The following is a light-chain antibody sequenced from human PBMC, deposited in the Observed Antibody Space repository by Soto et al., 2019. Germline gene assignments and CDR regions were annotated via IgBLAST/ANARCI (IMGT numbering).Light chain of an antibody. V-gene: IGKV3-15*01. Sequence: EIVVTQSPATLSVSPGERATLSCGASQSISNNLAWYQQKPGQAPRLLIYGASTRATGIPARFSGSGSGTEFTLTISSLQSEDFAVYYCQQCNNWPAITFGQGTRLEI. CDR2: GAS. CDR1: QSISNN. J-gene: IGKJ5*01. CDR3: QQCNNWPAIT.